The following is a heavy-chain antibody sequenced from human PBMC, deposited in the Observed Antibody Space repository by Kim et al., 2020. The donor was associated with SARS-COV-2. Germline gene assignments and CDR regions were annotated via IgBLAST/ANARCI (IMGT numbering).Heavy chain of an antibody. CDR1: GFSLSTSGVG. D-gene: IGHD2-2*01. J-gene: IGHJ6*02. CDR3: AHRRCSSTSCYDYGMDV. CDR2: IYWDDDK. V-gene: IGHV2-5*02. Sequence: SGPTLVNPTQTLTLTCTFSGFSLSTSGVGVGWIRQPPGKALEWLALIYWDDDKRYSPSLKSRLTITKDTSKNQVVLTMTNMDPVDTATYYCAHRRCSSTSCYDYGMDVWGQGTTVTVSS.